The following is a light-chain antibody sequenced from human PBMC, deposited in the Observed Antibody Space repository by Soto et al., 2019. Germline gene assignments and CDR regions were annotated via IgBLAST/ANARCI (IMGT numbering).Light chain of an antibody. J-gene: IGLJ2*01. CDR2: DVF. Sequence: QSALTQPASVSGSPGQSITISCTGTSSDVGGYNFVSWYQQHPGKAPKLMIHDVFNRPSGVSDRFSGSKSGNTASLTISGLQAEDEADYYCSSFTSSNTLAFGGGTKVTVL. V-gene: IGLV2-14*03. CDR3: SSFTSSNTLA. CDR1: SSDVGGYNF.